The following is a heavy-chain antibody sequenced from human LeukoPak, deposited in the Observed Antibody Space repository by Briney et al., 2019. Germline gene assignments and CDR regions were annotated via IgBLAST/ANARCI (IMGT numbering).Heavy chain of an antibody. V-gene: IGHV3-73*01. CDR1: GFTFSGCA. CDR3: TRDSGTYNWLDP. J-gene: IGHJ5*02. D-gene: IGHD1-26*01. CDR2: IDKKDNFHAT. Sequence: GESLRLSCAASGFTFSGCAIHWVRQSSGKGLEWVGHIDKKDNFHATAYAASVQGRFSISRDDSKNTAFLHMNSLKTEDMALYYCTRDSGTYNWLDPWGQGTLVTVSS.